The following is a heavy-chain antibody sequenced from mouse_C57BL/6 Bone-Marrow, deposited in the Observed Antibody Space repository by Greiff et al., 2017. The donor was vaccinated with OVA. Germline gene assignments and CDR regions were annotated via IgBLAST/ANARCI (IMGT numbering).Heavy chain of an antibody. Sequence: QVQLQQSDAELVKPGASVKISCKDSGYTFTDHTIHWMKQRPEQGLEWIGYIYPRDGSTKYNEKFKGKATLTADKSSSTAYMQLNSLTSEDSAVYVCARFRDGRLYYYAMDYWGQGTSVTVSS. J-gene: IGHJ4*01. D-gene: IGHD1-1*01. CDR3: ARFRDGRLYYYAMDY. V-gene: IGHV1-78*01. CDR1: GYTFTDHT. CDR2: IYPRDGST.